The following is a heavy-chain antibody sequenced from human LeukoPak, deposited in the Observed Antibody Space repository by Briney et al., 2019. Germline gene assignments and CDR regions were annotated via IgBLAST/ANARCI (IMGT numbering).Heavy chain of an antibody. J-gene: IGHJ6*02. CDR3: AKDIYQLGGMDV. V-gene: IGHV3-9*01. CDR2: ISWNSGSI. Sequence: GRSLRLSCAASGFTFDDYAMHWVRQAPGKGLEWVSGISWNSGSIGYADSVKGRFTISRDNAKNSLYLQMNSLRAEDTALYYCAKDIYQLGGMDVWGQGTTVTVSS. CDR1: GFTFDDYA. D-gene: IGHD2/OR15-2a*01.